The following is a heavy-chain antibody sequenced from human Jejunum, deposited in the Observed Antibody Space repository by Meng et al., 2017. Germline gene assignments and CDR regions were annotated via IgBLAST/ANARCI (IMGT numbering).Heavy chain of an antibody. Sequence: GESLKISCAASGFTFSSYTMHWVRQAPGKGLEWVSRINNAGIYTTYADSVKGRFTISRDNAKNTLYLQMNSVRAEDTAVYYCARGFCSNGVCNYDYGMDVWGQGTTVTVSS. CDR2: INNAGIYT. V-gene: IGHV3-74*01. CDR1: GFTFSSYT. J-gene: IGHJ6*02. D-gene: IGHD2-8*01. CDR3: ARGFCSNGVCNYDYGMDV.